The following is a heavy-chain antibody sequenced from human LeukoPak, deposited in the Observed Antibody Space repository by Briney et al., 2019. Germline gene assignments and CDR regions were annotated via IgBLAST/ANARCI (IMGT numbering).Heavy chain of an antibody. CDR2: IYSGDSP. V-gene: IGHV3-66*01. CDR3: AREGPYYFDY. J-gene: IGHJ4*02. Sequence: GGSLRLSCAVSGFTVRTNYMTWVRQAPGKGLEWVSIIYSGDSPYYADSVKGRFTISRDKSKNTLYLQMNSLRAEDTALYYCAREGPYYFDYWGRGTQLTVSS. CDR1: GFTVRTNY.